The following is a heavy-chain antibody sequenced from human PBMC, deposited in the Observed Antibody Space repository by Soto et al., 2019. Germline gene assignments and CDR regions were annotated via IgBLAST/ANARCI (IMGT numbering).Heavy chain of an antibody. Sequence: EVQLVESGGGLVKPGGSLRLSCAASGFTFSSYSMNWVRQAPGKGLEWVSSISSSRSYIYYADSVKGRFTISRDNAKNSLYLQMNSLRAEDTAVYYCARVAGRREYYFDYWGQGTLVTVSS. CDR2: ISSSRSYI. V-gene: IGHV3-21*01. J-gene: IGHJ4*02. CDR1: GFTFSSYS. CDR3: ARVAGRREYYFDY.